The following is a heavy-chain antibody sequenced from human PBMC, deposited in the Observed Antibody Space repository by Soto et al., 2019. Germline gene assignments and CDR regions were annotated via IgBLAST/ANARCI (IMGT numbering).Heavy chain of an antibody. Sequence: GGSLRLSCAASGFTFSSYSMNWVRQAPGKGLEWVSYISSSSSTIYYADPVKGRFTISRDNAKNSLYLQMNSLRAEDTAVYYCARDDSWVVPAAMFDYWGQGTLVTV. V-gene: IGHV3-48*01. J-gene: IGHJ4*02. D-gene: IGHD2-2*01. CDR1: GFTFSSYS. CDR3: ARDDSWVVPAAMFDY. CDR2: ISSSSSTI.